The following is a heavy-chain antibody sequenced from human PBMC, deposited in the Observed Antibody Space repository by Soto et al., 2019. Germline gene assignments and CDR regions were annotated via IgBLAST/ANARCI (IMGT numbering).Heavy chain of an antibody. D-gene: IGHD1-1*01. CDR3: ARDGRNGIDY. V-gene: IGHV3-74*01. CDR1: EFTFSNYW. CDR2: INSDRSST. Sequence: EVQLVESGGGLVQPGGSPRLSCAASEFTFSNYWMHWVRQAPGKGLVWVSRINSDRSSTSYADSVKGRFTISRDNAKNTLYLQMNSLRAEDTAVYYCARDGRNGIDYWGQGTLVTVSS. J-gene: IGHJ4*02.